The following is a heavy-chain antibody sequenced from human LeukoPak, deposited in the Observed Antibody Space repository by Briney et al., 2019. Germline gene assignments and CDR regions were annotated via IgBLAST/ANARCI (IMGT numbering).Heavy chain of an antibody. J-gene: IGHJ6*02. V-gene: IGHV4-30-4*01. Sequence: SETLSLTCTVSRGSISSADYSWSWIRQPPGKGLEWIGYIYYSGSTYYNPSLKSRVSMSVDTSKNQFSLKLSSVTAADTAVYYCARDARYDFWSGWGIGGMDVWGQGTTVTVSS. D-gene: IGHD3-3*01. CDR3: ARDARYDFWSGWGIGGMDV. CDR2: IYYSGST. CDR1: RGSISSADYS.